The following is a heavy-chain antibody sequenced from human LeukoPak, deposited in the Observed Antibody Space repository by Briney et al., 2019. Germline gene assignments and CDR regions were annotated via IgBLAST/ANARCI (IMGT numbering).Heavy chain of an antibody. CDR1: GGSISSYY. V-gene: IGHV4-59*05. J-gene: IGHJ4*02. CDR2: IYYSGST. Sequence: SETLSLTCTVSGGSISSYYWSWIRQPPGKGLEWIGSIYYSGSTYYNPSLKSRVTISVDTSKNQFSLKLSSVTAADTAVYYCGNMVNLWGQGTLVTVSS. D-gene: IGHD5-18*01. CDR3: GNMVNL.